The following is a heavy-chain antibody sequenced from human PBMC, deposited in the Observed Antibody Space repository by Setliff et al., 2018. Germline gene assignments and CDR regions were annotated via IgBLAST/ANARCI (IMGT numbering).Heavy chain of an antibody. D-gene: IGHD3-3*01. V-gene: IGHV3-7*01. J-gene: IGHJ5*02. Sequence: GGSLRLSCAASGFTFNFFWMSWVRQVPGKGLEWVANINQGGGDQFYVDSVKGRFTISRDNAKNSLYLQMNSLRAEDTAVYYCARDVYDFRTGQAGPWGQGTLVTVSS. CDR3: ARDVYDFRTGQAGP. CDR1: GFTFNFFW. CDR2: INQGGGDQ.